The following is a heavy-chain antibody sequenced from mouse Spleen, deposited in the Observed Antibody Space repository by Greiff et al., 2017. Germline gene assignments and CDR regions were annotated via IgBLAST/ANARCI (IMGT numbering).Heavy chain of an antibody. CDR3: ARTDYRYEGYYAMDY. Sequence: QVQLQQPGAELVKPGASVKLSCKASGYTFTSYWMHWVKQRPGQGLEWIGMIHPNSGSTNYNEKFKSKATLTVDKSSSTAYMQLSSLTSEDSAVYYCARTDYRYEGYYAMDYWGQGTSVTVSS. J-gene: IGHJ4*01. V-gene: IGHV1-64*01. CDR1: GYTFTSYW. D-gene: IGHD2-14*01. CDR2: IHPNSGST.